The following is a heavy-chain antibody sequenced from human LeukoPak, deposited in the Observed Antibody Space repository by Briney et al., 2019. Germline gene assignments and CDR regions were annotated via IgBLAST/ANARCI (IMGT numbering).Heavy chain of an antibody. CDR2: TSSSGSTI. CDR1: GFTFSSYG. CDR3: ARESQSAYYFDSSGYEDAFDI. D-gene: IGHD3-22*01. J-gene: IGHJ3*02. V-gene: IGHV3-48*04. Sequence: GGSLRLSCAASGFTFSSYGMSWVRQAPGKGLEWVSYTSSSGSTIYYADSVKGRFTISRDNAKNSLYLQMNSLRAEDTAVYYCARESQSAYYFDSSGYEDAFDIWGQGTMVTVSS.